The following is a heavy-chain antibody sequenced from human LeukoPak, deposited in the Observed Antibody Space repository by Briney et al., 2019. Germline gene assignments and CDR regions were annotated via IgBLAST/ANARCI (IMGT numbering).Heavy chain of an antibody. CDR2: INPSGGST. CDR3: AREADSSGWFGPGTLDY. CDR1: GYTFTSYY. J-gene: IGHJ4*02. Sequence: GASVKVSCKASGYTFTSYYMHWVRQAPGQGLEWMGIINPSGGSTSYAQKFQGRVTMTRDMSTSTVYMELSSLRSEDTAVYYCAREADSSGWFGPGTLDYWGQGTLVTVSS. V-gene: IGHV1-46*01. D-gene: IGHD6-19*01.